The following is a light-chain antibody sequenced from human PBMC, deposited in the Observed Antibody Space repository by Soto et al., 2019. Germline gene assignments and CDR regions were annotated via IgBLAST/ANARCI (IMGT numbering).Light chain of an antibody. V-gene: IGKV1-8*01. CDR3: QQYYNNPPT. Sequence: AIRMTQSPSSFSAATGDRVTITCRESQRIGTYLALYQQIPGRAPKLLIFAASTLQRGVPSRFSSSGSGTDFTLNIRCLEYEDFATYYCQQYYNNPPTFSGGTMFEIK. CDR2: AAS. CDR1: QRIGTY. J-gene: IGKJ4*02.